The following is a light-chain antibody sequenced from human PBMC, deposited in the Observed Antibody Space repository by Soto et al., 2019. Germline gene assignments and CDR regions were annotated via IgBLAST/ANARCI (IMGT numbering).Light chain of an antibody. V-gene: IGKV3-20*01. Sequence: EIVLTQAPGTLSLSLGERATLSCRASQIVTSSSLAWYQQKAGQAPRLLIYAASTRATGIPDRFSGSGSGTDFTLTISRLEPEDSAVYYCQQYGSAPRTCGQGTKVDIK. J-gene: IGKJ1*01. CDR1: QIVTSSS. CDR2: AAS. CDR3: QQYGSAPRT.